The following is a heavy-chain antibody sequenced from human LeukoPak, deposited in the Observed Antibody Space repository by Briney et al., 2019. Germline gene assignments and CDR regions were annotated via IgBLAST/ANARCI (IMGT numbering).Heavy chain of an antibody. D-gene: IGHD3-10*01. Sequence: PSETLSLTCTDSGDSISGFYWSWIRQPPGKGLEYIGYIYFTGSTNYNPSPKSRVTLSVDTSKNQFSLKLNSATAADTAVYYCARAKPGSPPDYWGQGTLVTVAS. CDR3: ARAKPGSPPDY. J-gene: IGHJ4*02. V-gene: IGHV4-59*01. CDR1: GDSISGFY. CDR2: IYFTGST.